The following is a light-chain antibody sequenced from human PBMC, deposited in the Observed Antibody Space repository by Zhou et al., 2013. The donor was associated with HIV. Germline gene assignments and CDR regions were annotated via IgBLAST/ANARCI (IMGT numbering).Light chain of an antibody. CDR2: DTS. V-gene: IGKV3-11*01. CDR1: QSVARF. CDR3: QQYGTLLT. Sequence: EIVLTQSPATLSLSPGERATLSCRASQSVARFLAWYQQKPGQAPRLLIYDTSNRATGIPARFSGSGSGTDFTLTISSLEPEDFAVYYCQQYGTLLTFGGGTKVEIK. J-gene: IGKJ4*01.